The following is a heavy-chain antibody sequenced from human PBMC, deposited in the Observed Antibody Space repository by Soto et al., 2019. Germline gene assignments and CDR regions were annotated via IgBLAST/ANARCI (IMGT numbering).Heavy chain of an antibody. CDR1: GITYTTYA. D-gene: IGHD5-12*01. Sequence: QVQLVQSGAEVKKPGASVKVACKASGITYTTYAIHWVRQAPGQGLEWMGWINTGNGNTRYPQRFQGRVTLTTDTSASTAYMDVSNLTSEDTAVYYCARAISGYVSWGQGTLITVSS. J-gene: IGHJ5*02. V-gene: IGHV1-3*04. CDR2: INTGNGNT. CDR3: ARAISGYVS.